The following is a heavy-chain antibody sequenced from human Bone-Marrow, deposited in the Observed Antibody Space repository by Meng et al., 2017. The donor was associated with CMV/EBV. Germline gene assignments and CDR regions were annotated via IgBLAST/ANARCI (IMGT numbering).Heavy chain of an antibody. CDR3: ANPSRPGDYYYYGMDV. J-gene: IGHJ6*02. CDR1: GYTFSSQA. D-gene: IGHD3-10*01. V-gene: IGHV1-3*02. Sequence: ASVKVSCKASGYTFSSQAMYWVCQAPGQRLEWMGWSNAGNGSRKYSQEFQGRVTITTDESTSTAYMELSSLKTEDTAVYDGANPSRPGDYYYYGMDVWGQGTTVTVSS. CDR2: SNAGNGSR.